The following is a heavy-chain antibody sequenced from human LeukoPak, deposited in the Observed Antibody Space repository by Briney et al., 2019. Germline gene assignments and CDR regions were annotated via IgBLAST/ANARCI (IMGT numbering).Heavy chain of an antibody. CDR3: ARVPYYYDSSGYPEY. V-gene: IGHV3-21*01. J-gene: IGHJ4*02. Sequence: GGSLRLSCAASGFTFGSYSMNWVRQAPGEGLEWVSSISSSSSYIYYADSVKGRFTISRDNAKNSLYLQMNSLRAEDTAVYYCARVPYYYDSSGYPEYWGQGTLVTVSS. D-gene: IGHD3-22*01. CDR2: ISSSSSYI. CDR1: GFTFGSYS.